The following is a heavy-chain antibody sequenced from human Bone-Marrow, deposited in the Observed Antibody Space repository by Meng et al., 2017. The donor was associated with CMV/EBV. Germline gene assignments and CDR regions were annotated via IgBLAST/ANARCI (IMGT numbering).Heavy chain of an antibody. V-gene: IGHV3-15*01. J-gene: IGHJ4*02. CDR3: HSYCGGDCYSYYFDY. CDR2: IKSKTDGGTT. D-gene: IGHD2-21*01. Sequence: GGSLRLSCAASGFTFSNAWMSWVRQAPGKGLEWVSRIKSKTDGGTTDYAAPVKGRFTISRDDSKNTLYLQMNSLKTEDTAVYYCHSYCGGDCYSYYFDYWGQGTLVTVSS. CDR1: GFTFSNAW.